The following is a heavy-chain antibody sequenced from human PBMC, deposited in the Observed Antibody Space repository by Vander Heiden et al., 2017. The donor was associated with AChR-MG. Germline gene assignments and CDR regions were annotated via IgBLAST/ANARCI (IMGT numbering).Heavy chain of an antibody. CDR1: GFTFSSNW. CDR2: IEEDGSEK. Sequence: EVQLVESGGRLVRPGGSLRLSCAAPGFTFSSNWMSWVRQAPGKGLGWVANIEEDGSEKYYVDSVKGRFTISRDNAKNSLYLQMNSLRAEDTAVYYCARVGGGNGFDYWGQGTLVTVSS. J-gene: IGHJ4*02. CDR3: ARVGGGNGFDY. V-gene: IGHV3-7*04. D-gene: IGHD2-15*01.